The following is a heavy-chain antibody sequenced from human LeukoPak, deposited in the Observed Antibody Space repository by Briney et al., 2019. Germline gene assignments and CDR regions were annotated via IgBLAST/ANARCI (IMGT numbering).Heavy chain of an antibody. CDR1: GFIFSSYS. V-gene: IGHV3-21*01. CDR3: ARIYDSSGYYIDY. D-gene: IGHD3-22*01. Sequence: GGSLRLSCAASGFIFSSYSMSWVRQAPGKGLEWVSSISTSSSYIYYADSVKGRFTISRDNAKNSLYLQMNSLRAEDTAVYYCARIYDSSGYYIDYWGQGTLVTVSS. J-gene: IGHJ4*02. CDR2: ISTSSSYI.